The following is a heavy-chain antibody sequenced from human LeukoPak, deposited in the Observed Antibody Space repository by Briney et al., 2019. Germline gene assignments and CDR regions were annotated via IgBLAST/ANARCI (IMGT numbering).Heavy chain of an antibody. J-gene: IGHJ5*02. D-gene: IGHD6-13*01. Sequence: SVKVSCKASGGTFSSYAISWVRQAPGQGLEWMGGIIPIFGTANYAQKFQGRVTITADESTSTAYMELSSLRSEDTAVYYCARNPAAGFLGRWWVLTNNWFDPWGQGTLVTVSS. V-gene: IGHV1-69*13. CDR3: ARNPAAGFLGRWWVLTNNWFDP. CDR2: IIPIFGTA. CDR1: GGTFSSYA.